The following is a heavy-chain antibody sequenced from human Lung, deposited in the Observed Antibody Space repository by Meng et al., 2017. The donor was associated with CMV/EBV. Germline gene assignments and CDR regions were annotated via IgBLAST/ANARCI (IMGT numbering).Heavy chain of an antibody. D-gene: IGHD5-18*01. CDR1: GFTFNTYG. Sequence: GESXKISCTGSGFTFNTYGMHWVRQAPGKGLEWVAFIRYDGTNIKYADSVKGRITISRDNSKNTLSLQMDSLRAEDTAVYYCAKDRYGSLYYFDYWGQGALVTFSS. V-gene: IGHV3-30*02. CDR2: IRYDGTNI. CDR3: AKDRYGSLYYFDY. J-gene: IGHJ4*02.